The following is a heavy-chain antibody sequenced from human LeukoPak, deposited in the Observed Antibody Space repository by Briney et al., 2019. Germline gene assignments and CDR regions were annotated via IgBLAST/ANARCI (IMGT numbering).Heavy chain of an antibody. CDR2: ISWNSGSI. CDR1: GFTFDDYA. Sequence: GRSLRLSCAASGFTFDDYAMHWVRQAPGKGLEWVSGISWNSGSIGYANSVKGRFTISRDNAKNTLYLQMNSLRAEDTAVYYCAKDGEGGSWGQGTLVTVSS. V-gene: IGHV3-9*01. CDR3: AKDGEGGS. J-gene: IGHJ5*02.